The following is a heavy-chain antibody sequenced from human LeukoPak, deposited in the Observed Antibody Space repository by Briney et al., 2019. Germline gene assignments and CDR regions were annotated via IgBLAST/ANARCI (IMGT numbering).Heavy chain of an antibody. CDR3: ARGGITMVRGVTNWFDP. J-gene: IGHJ5*02. V-gene: IGHV1-46*01. D-gene: IGHD3-10*01. CDR2: INPSGGST. Sequence: GASVKVPCKASGYTFTSYYMHWVRQAPGQGLEWMGIINPSGGSTSYAQKFQGRVTMTRDTSTSTVYMELSSLRSEDTAVYYCARGGITMVRGVTNWFDPWGQGTLVTVSS. CDR1: GYTFTSYY.